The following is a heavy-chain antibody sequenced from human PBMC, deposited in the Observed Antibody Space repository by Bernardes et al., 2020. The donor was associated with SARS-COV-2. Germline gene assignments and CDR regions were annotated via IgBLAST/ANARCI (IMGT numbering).Heavy chain of an antibody. Sequence: ASVKVSFKAFAYPFTGYYIHWVRQAPGQGLEWMGWINPNSGGTNYAQKFQGRVTMTRDTSISTAYMELNRLTSDDTAVYYCAIPPTNYDRYGMDVWGQGTTVTVSS. V-gene: IGHV1-2*02. D-gene: IGHD3-22*01. CDR1: AYPFTGYY. CDR3: AIPPTNYDRYGMDV. CDR2: INPNSGGT. J-gene: IGHJ6*02.